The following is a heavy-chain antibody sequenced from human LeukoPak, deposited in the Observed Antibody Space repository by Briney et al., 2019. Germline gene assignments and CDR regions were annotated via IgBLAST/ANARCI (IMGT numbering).Heavy chain of an antibody. D-gene: IGHD1-14*01. Sequence: GASVKVSCKASGYTFTSYDINWVRQATGQGLEWMGWMNPNSGITGYAQKFQGRVTMTRYTSISTAYMELSSLRSEDTAVYYCVRDLTDRSDYWGQGTLVTVSS. CDR1: GYTFTSYD. J-gene: IGHJ4*02. CDR3: VRDLTDRSDY. V-gene: IGHV1-8*01. CDR2: MNPNSGIT.